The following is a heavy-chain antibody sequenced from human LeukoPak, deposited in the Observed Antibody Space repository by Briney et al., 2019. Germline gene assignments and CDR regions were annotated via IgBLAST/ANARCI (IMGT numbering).Heavy chain of an antibody. CDR3: ARVGLYSSSSAYYFDY. CDR2: ISAYNGNT. V-gene: IGHV1-18*01. Sequence: ASVKVSCKASGYTFTSYGISWVRQAPGQGLEWMGWISAYNGNTNYAQKLQGRVTMTTDISTSTAYMELRSLRSDDTAVYYCARVGLYSSSSAYYFDYWGQGTLATVSS. D-gene: IGHD6-6*01. CDR1: GYTFTSYG. J-gene: IGHJ4*02.